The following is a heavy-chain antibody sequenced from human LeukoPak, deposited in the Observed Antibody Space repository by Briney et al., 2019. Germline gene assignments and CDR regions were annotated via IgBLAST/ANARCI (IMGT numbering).Heavy chain of an antibody. V-gene: IGHV4-39*07. CDR1: GGSISSSSYY. Sequence: SETLSLTCTVSGGSISSSSYYWGWIRQPPGKGLEWIGSIYYSGSTYYNPSLKSRVTISVDTSKNQFSLKLSSVTAAETAVYYCARVTTNCSGGSCLTLDYWGQGTLVTVSS. D-gene: IGHD2-15*01. J-gene: IGHJ4*02. CDR2: IYYSGST. CDR3: ARVTTNCSGGSCLTLDY.